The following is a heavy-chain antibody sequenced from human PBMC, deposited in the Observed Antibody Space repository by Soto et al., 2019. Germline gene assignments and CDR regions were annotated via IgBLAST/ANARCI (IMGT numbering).Heavy chain of an antibody. V-gene: IGHV4-31*03. J-gene: IGHJ6*03. D-gene: IGHD2-2*01. Sequence: QVQLQESGPGLVKPSQTLSLTCTVSGGSISSGGYYWSWIRQHPGKGLEWIGYIYYSGSTYYNPSLKSRVTISVDTSKNQFSLKLSSVTAADTAVYYCARDLVAGCSSTSCSRDYYYYYMDVWGKGTTVTVSS. CDR1: GGSISSGGYY. CDR3: ARDLVAGCSSTSCSRDYYYYYMDV. CDR2: IYYSGST.